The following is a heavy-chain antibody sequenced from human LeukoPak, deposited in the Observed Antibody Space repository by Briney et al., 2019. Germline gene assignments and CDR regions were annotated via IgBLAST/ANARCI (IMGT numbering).Heavy chain of an antibody. CDR2: IYYSGST. CDR1: GGSISSYY. D-gene: IGHD3-16*01. Sequence: PSETLSLTCTVSGGSISSYYWSWIRQPPGKGLEWTGYIYYSGSTNYNPSLKSRVTISVDTSKNQFSLKLSSVTAADTAVYYCARVGDYGAFDIWGQGTMVTVSS. J-gene: IGHJ3*02. V-gene: IGHV4-59*01. CDR3: ARVGDYGAFDI.